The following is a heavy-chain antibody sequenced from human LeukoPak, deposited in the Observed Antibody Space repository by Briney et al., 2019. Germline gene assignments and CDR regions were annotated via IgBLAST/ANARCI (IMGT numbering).Heavy chain of an antibody. CDR2: IYYSGST. CDR1: GGXISSYY. Sequence: SETLSLTCTVSGGXISSYYWSWIRQPPGKGLEWIGYIYYSGSTNYNPSLKGRVTISVDTSKNQFSLKLSSVTAADTAVYYCASVDDSSGYYFGYWGQGTLVTVSS. V-gene: IGHV4-59*08. D-gene: IGHD3-22*01. CDR3: ASVDDSSGYYFGY. J-gene: IGHJ4*02.